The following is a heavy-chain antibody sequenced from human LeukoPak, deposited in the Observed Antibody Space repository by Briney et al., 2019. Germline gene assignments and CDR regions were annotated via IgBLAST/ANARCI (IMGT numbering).Heavy chain of an antibody. CDR1: GGTFSSYA. J-gene: IGHJ4*02. V-gene: IGHV1-69*05. CDR3: ARGSYYYDSSGLDY. D-gene: IGHD3-22*01. CDR2: IIPIFGTA. Sequence: SVKLSCKASGGTFSSYATSWVRQAPGQGLECMGRIIPIFGTANYAQKFQGRVTITTDESTSTAYMELSSLRSEDTAVYYCARGSYYYDSSGLDYWGQGTLVTVSS.